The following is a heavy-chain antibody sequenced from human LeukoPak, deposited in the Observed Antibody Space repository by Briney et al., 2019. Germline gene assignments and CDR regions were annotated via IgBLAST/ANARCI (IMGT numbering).Heavy chain of an antibody. CDR3: ATVGSRDSSVPFDY. CDR1: GYTLTELS. D-gene: IGHD3-22*01. CDR2: FDPEDGET. J-gene: IGHJ4*02. Sequence: ASVKVSCKVSGYTLTELSMHWVRQAPGKGLEWMGGFDPEDGETIYAQKFQGRVTMTEDTSTDTAYMELSSLRSEGTAVYYCATVGSRDSSVPFDYWGQGTLVTVSS. V-gene: IGHV1-24*01.